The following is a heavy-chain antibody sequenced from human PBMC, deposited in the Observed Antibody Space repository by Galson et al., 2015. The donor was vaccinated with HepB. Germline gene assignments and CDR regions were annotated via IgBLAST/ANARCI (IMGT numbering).Heavy chain of an antibody. Sequence: PALVKPTQTLTLTCTFSGFSLSTSTVGVGWIRQPPGKALERLALINGNDDKRYSPSLKRRLTITKDSSKSQVVLTMTNMDPVDTATYYCAHRRQVITKEFDTWGQGTLVTVSS. D-gene: IGHD1-20*01. CDR1: GFSLSTSTVG. J-gene: IGHJ5*02. V-gene: IGHV2-5*01. CDR2: INGNDDK. CDR3: AHRRQVITKEFDT.